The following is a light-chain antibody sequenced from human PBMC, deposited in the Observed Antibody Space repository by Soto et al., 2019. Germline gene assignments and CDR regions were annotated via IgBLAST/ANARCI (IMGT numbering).Light chain of an antibody. Sequence: DIQMTQSPSTLSASVGDRVTITCRASQSISSWLAWYQQKPGTAPKLLICDASSLESGVPSRFSGSGSGTKFTLTVSSLQPDDFATYYCQQYNTYSQLTFGGGTKMEIK. J-gene: IGKJ4*01. V-gene: IGKV1-5*01. CDR1: QSISSW. CDR3: QQYNTYSQLT. CDR2: DAS.